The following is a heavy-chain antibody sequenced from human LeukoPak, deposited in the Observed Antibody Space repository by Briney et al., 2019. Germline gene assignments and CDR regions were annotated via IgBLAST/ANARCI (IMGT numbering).Heavy chain of an antibody. CDR2: ISAYNGNT. Sequence: ASVKVSCKASGYTFTSYGISWVRQAPGQGLEWMGWISAYNGNTNYAQKLQGRVTMTTDTSTSTAYMELRSLRSDDTTVYYCARERDGSGSYAFFDYWGQGTLVTVSS. D-gene: IGHD3-10*01. V-gene: IGHV1-18*01. J-gene: IGHJ4*02. CDR1: GYTFTSYG. CDR3: ARERDGSGSYAFFDY.